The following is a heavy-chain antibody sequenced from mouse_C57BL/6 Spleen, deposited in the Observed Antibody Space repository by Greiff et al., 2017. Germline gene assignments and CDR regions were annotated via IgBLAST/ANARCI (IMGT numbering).Heavy chain of an antibody. CDR3: ARHEATPMDY. J-gene: IGHJ4*01. Sequence: DVMLVESGGGLVKPGGSLKLSCAASGFTFSSYTMSWVRQTPEKRLEWVATISGGGGNNYYPDSVKGRLTIFRDNAKNTLYLQMRSLRSEDTALYYCARHEATPMDYWGQGTSVTVSS. CDR1: GFTFSSYT. D-gene: IGHD3-2*02. V-gene: IGHV5-9*01. CDR2: ISGGGGNN.